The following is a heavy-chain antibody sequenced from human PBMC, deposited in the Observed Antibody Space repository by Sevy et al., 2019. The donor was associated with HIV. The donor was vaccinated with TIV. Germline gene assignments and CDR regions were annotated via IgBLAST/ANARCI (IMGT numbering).Heavy chain of an antibody. CDR3: AREANSVLAGYYYFAMDV. CDR1: GFSFSSHW. CDR2: INIDGSST. D-gene: IGHD2-8*02. Sequence: GGSLRLSCSGSGFSFSSHWMHWVRQVPGKGLLWVALINIDGSSTHYADSVKGRFTISRDNGKDTLYLQMNSLRAEDTAVYYCAREANSVLAGYYYFAMDVWGRGTTVTVSS. J-gene: IGHJ6*02. V-gene: IGHV3-74*01.